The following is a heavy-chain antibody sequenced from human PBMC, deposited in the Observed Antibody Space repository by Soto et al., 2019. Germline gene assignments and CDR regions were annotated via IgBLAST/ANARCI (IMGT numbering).Heavy chain of an antibody. CDR3: ARLPGSRITIFGVVINQDSFDY. CDR1: GGSISSSSYY. D-gene: IGHD3-3*01. CDR2: IYYSGST. J-gene: IGHJ4*02. Sequence: SETLSLTCTVSGGSISSSSYYWGWIRQPPGKGLEWIGSIYYSGSTYFNPSLKSRVTISVCTSKNQFSLKLSSVTAADTAVYYCARLPGSRITIFGVVINQDSFDYWGQGTLVTVSS. V-gene: IGHV4-39*01.